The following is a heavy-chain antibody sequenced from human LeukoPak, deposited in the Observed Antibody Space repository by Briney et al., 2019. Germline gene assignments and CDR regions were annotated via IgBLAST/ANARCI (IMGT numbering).Heavy chain of an antibody. V-gene: IGHV3-30-3*01. Sequence: PGRSLRLSCAASGFTFSSYAMHWVRQAPGKGLEWVAVISYDGSNKYYADSVKGRFTISRDNSKNTLYLQMNSLRVEDTAVYYCARAYCSNGVCYGGGFDPWGQGTLVTVSS. CDR2: ISYDGSNK. CDR1: GFTFSSYA. J-gene: IGHJ5*02. D-gene: IGHD2-8*01. CDR3: ARAYCSNGVCYGGGFDP.